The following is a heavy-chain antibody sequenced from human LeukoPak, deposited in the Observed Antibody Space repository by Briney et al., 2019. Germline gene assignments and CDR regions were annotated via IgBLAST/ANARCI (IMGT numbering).Heavy chain of an antibody. V-gene: IGHV3-21*06. CDR3: ARASDTLRGIMSYFDY. Sequence: GRSLRLSCAASGFTFSTYTMNWVRQAPGKGLEWVSSISNSSSSLYYADSVKGRFTISRDNAKNSLYLQMNSLRAEDTAVYYCARASDTLRGIMSYFDYWGQGTLVTVSS. D-gene: IGHD3-10*01. CDR2: ISNSSSSL. J-gene: IGHJ4*02. CDR1: GFTFSTYT.